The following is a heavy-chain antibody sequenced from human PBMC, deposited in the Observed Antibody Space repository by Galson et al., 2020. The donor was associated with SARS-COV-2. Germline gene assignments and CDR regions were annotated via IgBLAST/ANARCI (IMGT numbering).Heavy chain of an antibody. J-gene: IGHJ2*01. Sequence: TGGSLRLSCAASGFTVSSNYMSWVRQAPGKGLEWVSVIYSGGSTYYADSVKGRFTISRDNSKNTLYLQMNSLRAEDTAVYYCARGSDYGDYFWYFDLWGRGTLVTVSS. V-gene: IGHV3-66*01. D-gene: IGHD4-17*01. CDR2: IYSGGST. CDR1: GFTVSSNY. CDR3: ARGSDYGDYFWYFDL.